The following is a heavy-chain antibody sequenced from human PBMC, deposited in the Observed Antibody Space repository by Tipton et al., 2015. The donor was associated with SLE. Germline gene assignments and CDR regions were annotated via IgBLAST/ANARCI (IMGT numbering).Heavy chain of an antibody. D-gene: IGHD6-19*01. V-gene: IGHV4-59*02. CDR1: GGSVNSYY. CDR2: IYSSGIT. CDR3: ARESYSSGRFDY. J-gene: IGHJ4*02. Sequence: TLSLTCTVSGGSVNSYYWSWIRQPPGKGLEWVGYIYSSGITNYNPSLKSRVTISLDASKNQVFLQLRSVTTADTAVYYCARESYSSGRFDYWGQGTLVTASS.